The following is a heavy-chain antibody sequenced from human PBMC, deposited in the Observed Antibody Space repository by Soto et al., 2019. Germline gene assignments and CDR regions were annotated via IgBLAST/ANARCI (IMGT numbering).Heavy chain of an antibody. D-gene: IGHD3-3*01. J-gene: IGHJ4*02. CDR2: IKSKTDGGTT. CDR3: TTTYDFWSGFLTSY. CDR1: GFTFSNAW. V-gene: IGHV3-15*07. Sequence: GGSLRLSCAASGFTFSNAWMNWVRQAPGKGLEWVGRIKSKTDGGTTDYAAPVKGRFTISRDDSKNTLYLQMNSLKTEDTAVYYCTTTYDFWSGFLTSYWGQGTLVTVS.